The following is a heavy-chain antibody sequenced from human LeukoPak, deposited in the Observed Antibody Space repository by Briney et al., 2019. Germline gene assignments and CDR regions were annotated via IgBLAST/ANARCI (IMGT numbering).Heavy chain of an antibody. CDR1: GYPFTSYN. V-gene: IGHV1-8*01. J-gene: IGHJ1*01. D-gene: IGHD3-3*01. CDR3: ARGLPKAVFGMVIED. Sequence: ASVKVSCKASGYPFTSYNVNWVRQATGQGLEWMGWMNTNSGNTGYSQNFQGRVTMTRDTSISTAYMEPSSLMSEDTAVYYCARGLPKAVFGMVIEDWGQGTLVTVSS. CDR2: MNTNSGNT.